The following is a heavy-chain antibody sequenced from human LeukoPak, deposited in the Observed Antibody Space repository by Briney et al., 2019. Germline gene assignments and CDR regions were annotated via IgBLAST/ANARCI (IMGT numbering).Heavy chain of an antibody. D-gene: IGHD3-22*01. CDR3: ARDSGIYDSSGYYGLSYYGMDV. CDR2: ISGSGGST. V-gene: IGHV3-23*01. J-gene: IGHJ6*01. CDR1: GFTFASYA. Sequence: PGGSLRHSCAASGFTFASYAMTWVRQAPGKGLEWFSAISGSGGSTYYADSVKGRFTISRDNYKNTLYLQMNSLRAEDTAVYYCARDSGIYDSSGYYGLSYYGMDVWGQGITVTVSS.